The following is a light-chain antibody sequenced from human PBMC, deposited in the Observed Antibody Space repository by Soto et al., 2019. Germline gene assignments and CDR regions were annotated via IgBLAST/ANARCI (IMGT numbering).Light chain of an antibody. Sequence: EIVLTQSPGTLSLSPGERATLSCRASQSVSSSYLAWYQQKPGQAPRLLIYGASSRATGIPDRFSGSGSGTDFTLTISRLEAEDFAVYYCQEYGSSPYTFGQGPKLELK. CDR2: GAS. V-gene: IGKV3-20*01. J-gene: IGKJ2*01. CDR3: QEYGSSPYT. CDR1: QSVSSSY.